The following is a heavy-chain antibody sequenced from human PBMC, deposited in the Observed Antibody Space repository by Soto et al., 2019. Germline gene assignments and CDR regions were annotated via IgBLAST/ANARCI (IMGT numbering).Heavy chain of an antibody. Sequence: SVKVSCKASGGTFSSYAISWVRQAPGQGLEWMGGIIPIFGTANYAQKFQGRVTITADESTSTAYMELSSLRSEDTAVYYCARDRGRAKYCVGNCYSTRGDAFDFWGQGSMVTGSS. V-gene: IGHV1-69*13. D-gene: IGHD2-21*02. J-gene: IGHJ3*01. CDR2: IIPIFGTA. CDR3: ARDRGRAKYCVGNCYSTRGDAFDF. CDR1: GGTFSSYA.